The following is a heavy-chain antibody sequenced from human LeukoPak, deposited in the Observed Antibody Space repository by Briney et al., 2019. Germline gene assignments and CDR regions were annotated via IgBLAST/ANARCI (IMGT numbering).Heavy chain of an antibody. J-gene: IGHJ4*02. Sequence: SETLSLTCTVSGGSISSYYWSWIRQPPGKGLEWIGYIYSSGSTNYNRSLKSRVTISEDTSKNQFSLKLSSVTAANTAVYYCARDSSHYGAGSHDYWGQGTLVIVSS. CDR3: ARDSSHYGAGSHDY. CDR1: GGSISSYY. D-gene: IGHD3-10*01. CDR2: IYSSGST. V-gene: IGHV4-59*01.